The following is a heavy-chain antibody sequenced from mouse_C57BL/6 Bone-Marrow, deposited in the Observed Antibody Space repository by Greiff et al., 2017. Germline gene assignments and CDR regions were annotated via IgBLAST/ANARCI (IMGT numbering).Heavy chain of an antibody. D-gene: IGHD1-1*01. V-gene: IGHV1-54*01. CDR2: INPGSGGT. CDR3: ARCPLYYYSSSYYAMDC. Sequence: QVQLLQSGAELVRPGTSVKVSCKASGYAFTNYLIEWVKQRPGQGLEWIGVINPGSGGTNYNEKFKGKATLSADKSSSTAYMQLSSLTSEDSAVYFCARCPLYYYSSSYYAMDCWGQGTSVTVSS. J-gene: IGHJ4*01. CDR1: GYAFTNYL.